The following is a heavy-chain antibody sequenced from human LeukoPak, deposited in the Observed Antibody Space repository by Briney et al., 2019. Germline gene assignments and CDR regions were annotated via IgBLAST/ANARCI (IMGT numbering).Heavy chain of an antibody. V-gene: IGHV3-7*04. CDR1: GFPFSSYW. CDR3: TRVGYIDEGIDY. D-gene: IGHD5-24*01. Sequence: GGSLRLSCVASGFPFSSYWMTWVRQAPGEGLEWVANIKQDGSKKSYVDSVKGRFTISRDNAKNSLYLQMNGLRAEDTAIYYCTRVGYIDEGIDYWGQGTLVTVSS. CDR2: IKQDGSKK. J-gene: IGHJ4*02.